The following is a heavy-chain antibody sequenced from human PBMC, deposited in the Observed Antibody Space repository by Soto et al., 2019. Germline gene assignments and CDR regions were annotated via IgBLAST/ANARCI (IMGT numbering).Heavy chain of an antibody. CDR2: IYSGGST. V-gene: IGHV3-53*01. D-gene: IGHD6-6*01. CDR3: ARESIANPDYYYYGMDV. J-gene: IGHJ6*02. CDR1: GFTVSSNY. Sequence: GGSLRLSCAASGFTVSSNYMSWVRQAPGKGLEWVSVIYSGGSTYYADSVKGRFTISRDNSKNTLYLQMNSLRAEDTAVYYCARESIANPDYYYYGMDVWGQGTTVTVSS.